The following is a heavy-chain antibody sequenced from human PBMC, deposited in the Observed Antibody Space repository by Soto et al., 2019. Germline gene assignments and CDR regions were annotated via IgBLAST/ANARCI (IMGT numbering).Heavy chain of an antibody. Sequence: PGGSLRLSCVTSGFTVSSNYMSWVRQAPGKGPEWVSVIFSGGTTSYADSVKGRFFISRDNSKNTLYLQMSSLRADDTAVYYCVKGEYYYDSSGYYPFDYWGQGTLVTVSS. D-gene: IGHD3-22*01. CDR1: GFTVSSNY. CDR3: VKGEYYYDSSGYYPFDY. J-gene: IGHJ4*02. CDR2: IFSGGTT. V-gene: IGHV3-66*01.